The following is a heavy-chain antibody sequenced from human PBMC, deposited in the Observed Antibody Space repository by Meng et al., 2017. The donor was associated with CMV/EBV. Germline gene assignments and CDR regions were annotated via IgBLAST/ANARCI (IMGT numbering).Heavy chain of an antibody. V-gene: IGHV1-69*12. D-gene: IGHD2-15*01. CDR2: IIPIFGTA. CDR1: GGTFSSYA. J-gene: IGHJ4*02. CDR3: ARVCGGSCFDY. Sequence: QVQVGEAGAGVKQPGSWVKVSCKASGGTFSSYAISWVRQAPGQGLEWMGGIIPIFGTANYAQKFQGRVTITADESTSTAYMELSSLRSEDTAVYYCARVCGGSCFDYWGQGTLVTVSS.